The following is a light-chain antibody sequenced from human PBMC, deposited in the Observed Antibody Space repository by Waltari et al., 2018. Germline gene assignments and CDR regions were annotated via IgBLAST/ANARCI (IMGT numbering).Light chain of an antibody. V-gene: IGLV1-47*01. CDR2: RDK. CDR1: GSNLGPTS. CDR3: AAWDDRLRGPL. J-gene: IGLJ2*01. Sequence: QSVLTQPPSASGTPGQRVTISSSGSGSNLGPTSPYWYQQLPGMAPRLLIYRDKQRPPGVPDRFSGSQSGTSASLAISGLRSEDEADYYCAAWDDRLRGPLFGGGTKLTVL.